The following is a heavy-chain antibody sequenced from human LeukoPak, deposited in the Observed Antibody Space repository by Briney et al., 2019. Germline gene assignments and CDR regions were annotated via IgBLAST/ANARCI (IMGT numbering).Heavy chain of an antibody. J-gene: IGHJ6*03. V-gene: IGHV1-8*01. Sequence: VASVKVSCKASGYTFTSYDINWVRQATGQGLEWMGWMNPNSGNTGYAQKFQGRVTMTRNTSISTAYMELSSLRSEDTAVYYCARGQSGGGRGTAAAGTYYYYYYMDVWGKGTTVTISS. CDR1: GYTFTSYD. CDR3: ARGQSGGGRGTAAAGTYYYYYYMDV. D-gene: IGHD6-13*01. CDR2: MNPNSGNT.